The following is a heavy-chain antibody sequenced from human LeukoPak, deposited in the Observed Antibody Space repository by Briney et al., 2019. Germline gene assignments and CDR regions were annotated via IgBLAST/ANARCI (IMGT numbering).Heavy chain of an antibody. CDR2: ISAYNGNT. CDR3: ARRQLYGDYEAGAFDI. V-gene: IGHV1-18*01. D-gene: IGHD4-17*01. Sequence: ASVKVSCKASGYTFTSYDISWVRQAPGQGLEWMGWISAYNGNTNYAQKLQGRVTMTTDTSTSTAYMELRSLRSDDTAVYYCARRQLYGDYEAGAFDIWGQGTMVTVSS. J-gene: IGHJ3*02. CDR1: GYTFTSYD.